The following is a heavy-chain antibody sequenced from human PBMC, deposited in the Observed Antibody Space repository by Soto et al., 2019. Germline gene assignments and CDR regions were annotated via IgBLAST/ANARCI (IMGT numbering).Heavy chain of an antibody. CDR3: ARRVRDCMDV. V-gene: IGHV1-3*01. CDR1: GYTFTSYA. Sequence: GASVKGSCKASGYTFTSYAMHWVRQAPGQRLEWMGWLNAGNGNTKYSQKFQGRVTITRDTSASTAYMELSSQRAEDTAVYYCARRVRDCMDVWRQGTTVTVSS. CDR2: LNAGNGNT. J-gene: IGHJ6*02. D-gene: IGHD4-17*01.